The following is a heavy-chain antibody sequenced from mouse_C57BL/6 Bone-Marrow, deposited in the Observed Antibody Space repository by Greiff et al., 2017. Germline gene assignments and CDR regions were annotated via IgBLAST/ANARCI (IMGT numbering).Heavy chain of an antibody. Sequence: VQLQQSGAELMKPGASVKLSCKATGYTFTGYWIEWVKQRPGHGLEWIGEILPGSGSTNYNEKFKGKATFTADTSSNTAYMQLSSLTTEDSAIYDGERALITTVVANYYAMDYWGQGTSVTVSS. J-gene: IGHJ4*01. CDR1: GYTFTGYW. CDR3: ERALITTVVANYYAMDY. CDR2: ILPGSGST. V-gene: IGHV1-9*01. D-gene: IGHD1-1*01.